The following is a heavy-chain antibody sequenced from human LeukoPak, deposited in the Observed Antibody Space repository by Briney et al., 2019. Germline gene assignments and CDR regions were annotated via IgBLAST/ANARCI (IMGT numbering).Heavy chain of an antibody. CDR1: GGSMSDFY. V-gene: IGHV4-4*07. D-gene: IGHD1-20*01. CDR2: ISASGTT. Sequence: SETLSLTCTVSGGSMSDFYWSWIRQPAGKGLEWIGRISASGTTDYNPSLKRRLTMSVDTSKNQVSLRLSSVTAADTAMYYCTEGSSYNWNLFDHWGQGALVTVSS. CDR3: TEGSSYNWNLFDH. J-gene: IGHJ4*02.